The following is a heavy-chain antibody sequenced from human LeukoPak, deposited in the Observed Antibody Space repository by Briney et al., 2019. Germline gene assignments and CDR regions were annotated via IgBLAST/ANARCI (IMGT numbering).Heavy chain of an antibody. D-gene: IGHD6-13*01. CDR1: GYTFTDYF. V-gene: IGHV1-2*02. J-gene: IGHJ3*02. Sequence: ASVKVSCKASGYTFTDYFIHWIRQAPGQGLEWMGWINPNSGATSYAQKFQGRVTMTRGTSINTGNMELTGLRFDDTAVYYCARELSAVGRWGAFDMWGQGTMVTVSS. CDR3: ARELSAVGRWGAFDM. CDR2: INPNSGAT.